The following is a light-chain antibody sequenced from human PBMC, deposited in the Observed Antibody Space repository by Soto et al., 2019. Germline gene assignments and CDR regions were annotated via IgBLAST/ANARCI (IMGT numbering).Light chain of an antibody. CDR3: QQYGSSPPWT. J-gene: IGKJ1*01. Sequence: EFVLTQSPATLSVSPGERATLSCRASQSFISSYLAWYQQKPGQAPRLLIYGASSRATGIPDRFSGSVSGTGFTLTISRLEPEDFAVYYCQQYGSSPPWTFGQGTKVDIK. CDR2: GAS. V-gene: IGKV3-20*01. CDR1: QSFISSY.